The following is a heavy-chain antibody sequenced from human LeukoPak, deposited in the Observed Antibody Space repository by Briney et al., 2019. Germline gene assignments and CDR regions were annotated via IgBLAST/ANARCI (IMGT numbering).Heavy chain of an antibody. Sequence: GGSLRLSCAASGFTFSNYWMNWVRQAPGKGLEWVANIKQDGSTKNYVDSVKGRFTISRDNAKRSLYLQMNSLRAEDTAVYYCAVGTSGPGGNWLDPWGQGTLVTVSS. CDR2: IKQDGSTK. D-gene: IGHD5-12*01. J-gene: IGHJ5*02. V-gene: IGHV3-7*01. CDR1: GFTFSNYW. CDR3: AVGTSGPGGNWLDP.